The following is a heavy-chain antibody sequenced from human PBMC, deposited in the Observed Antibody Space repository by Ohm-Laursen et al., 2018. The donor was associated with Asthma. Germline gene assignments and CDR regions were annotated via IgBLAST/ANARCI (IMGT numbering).Heavy chain of an antibody. CDR1: GGTFSSYA. Sequence: SVKVSCKASGGTFSSYAISWVRQAPGQGLEWMGGIIPIFGTANYAQKFQGRVTITADESTSTAYMELSSLRSEDTAVYYCARSDYDILTGYHDYWGQGTLVTVSS. V-gene: IGHV1-69*13. CDR2: IIPIFGTA. D-gene: IGHD3-9*01. CDR3: ARSDYDILTGYHDY. J-gene: IGHJ4*02.